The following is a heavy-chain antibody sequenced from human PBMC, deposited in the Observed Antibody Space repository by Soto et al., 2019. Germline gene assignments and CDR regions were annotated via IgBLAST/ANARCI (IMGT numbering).Heavy chain of an antibody. D-gene: IGHD6-13*01. CDR1: GDSVSSNSAA. Sequence: SQTLSLTCALSGDSVSSNSAAWNWLRQSPSRCVEWLGRTYYRSKWYNDYAVSVKSRITINPDTSKNQFSLQLNSVTPDDTAGYCWSRDLMRFSSWTRGRYYYCGMDVWGQGTTVTVSS. J-gene: IGHJ6*02. CDR3: SRDLMRFSSWTRGRYYYCGMDV. CDR2: TYYRSKWYN. V-gene: IGHV6-1*01.